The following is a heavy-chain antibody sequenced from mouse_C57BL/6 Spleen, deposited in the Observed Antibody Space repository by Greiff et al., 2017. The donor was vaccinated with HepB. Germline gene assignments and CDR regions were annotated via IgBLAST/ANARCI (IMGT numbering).Heavy chain of an antibody. Sequence: QVQLQQPGAELVRPGTSVKLSCKASGYTFTSYWMHWVKQRPGQGLEWIGVIDPSDSYTNYNQKFKGKATLTVDKSSSTAYMQLSSLTSEDSAVYYCARAGDLLYYAMDYWGQGTSVTVSS. V-gene: IGHV1-59*01. CDR1: GYTFTSYW. CDR2: IDPSDSYT. J-gene: IGHJ4*01. CDR3: ARAGDLLYYAMDY.